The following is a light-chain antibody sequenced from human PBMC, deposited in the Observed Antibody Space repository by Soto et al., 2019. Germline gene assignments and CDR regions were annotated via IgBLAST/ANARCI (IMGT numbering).Light chain of an antibody. V-gene: IGKV1-33*01. CDR2: DAS. Sequence: DTQMTQSPSSLSASVGDTVTITCQASRDIADSLNWYQQRAGQAPKLLIYDASNLQSGVPARFSGSGPGTSFILTINSLQPEDFATYYCQQYDDPFTFGGGTKVEIK. J-gene: IGKJ4*01. CDR1: RDIADS. CDR3: QQYDDPFT.